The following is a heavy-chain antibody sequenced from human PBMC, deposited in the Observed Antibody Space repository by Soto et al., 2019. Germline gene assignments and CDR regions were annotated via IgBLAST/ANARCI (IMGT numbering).Heavy chain of an antibody. D-gene: IGHD1-1*01. Sequence: QVHLVQSGAEVKKPGASVKVSCKASGYTFTSYGITWVRQAPGQGLEWMGWISANTGNTDYAQKLQGRVIVTRDTSTSTAYMELRSLISDDTAVYYCARGRYGDYWGQGALVTVSS. CDR2: ISANTGNT. V-gene: IGHV1-18*01. CDR3: ARGRYGDY. CDR1: GYTFTSYG. J-gene: IGHJ4*02.